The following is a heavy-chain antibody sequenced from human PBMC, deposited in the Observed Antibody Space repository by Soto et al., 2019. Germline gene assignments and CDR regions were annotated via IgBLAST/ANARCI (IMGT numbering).Heavy chain of an antibody. Sequence: QLQLQESGSGLVKPSQTLSLTCAVSGGSISSGGYSWSWIRQPPGKGLEWIGYIYHSGSTYYNPSRYSRVNISVARSKNQSSLKLSSVTAADTAVYYCAAGGGLPRYYWGQGTLVTVSS. J-gene: IGHJ4*02. CDR1: GGSISSGGYS. CDR3: AAGGGLPRYY. CDR2: IYHSGST. D-gene: IGHD5-12*01. V-gene: IGHV4-30-2*01.